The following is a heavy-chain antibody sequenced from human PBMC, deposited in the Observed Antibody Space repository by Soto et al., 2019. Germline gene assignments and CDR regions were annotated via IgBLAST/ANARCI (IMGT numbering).Heavy chain of an antibody. CDR3: AREKRSTIFGVVTMTFDY. J-gene: IGHJ4*02. D-gene: IGHD3-3*01. Sequence: SETLSLTCTVSGGSISSYYWSWIRQPPGKGLEWIGYIYYSGSTNYNPSLKSRVTISVDTSKNQFSLKLSSVTAADTAVYYCAREKRSTIFGVVTMTFDYWGQGTLVTVSS. V-gene: IGHV4-59*01. CDR1: GGSISSYY. CDR2: IYYSGST.